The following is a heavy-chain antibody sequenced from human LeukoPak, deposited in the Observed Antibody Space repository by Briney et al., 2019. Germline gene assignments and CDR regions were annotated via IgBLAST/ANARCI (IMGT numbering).Heavy chain of an antibody. Sequence: SETLSLTCTVSGGSISSGSYYWTWIRQPAGKGLEWIGRIYTSGSTNYNPSLKSRVTMSVDTSKNQFSLKLSSVTAADTAVYYCAREDGSGYYGVDYWGQGTLVTVSS. D-gene: IGHD3-3*01. CDR3: AREDGSGYYGVDY. CDR2: IYTSGST. J-gene: IGHJ4*02. V-gene: IGHV4-61*02. CDR1: GGSISSGSYY.